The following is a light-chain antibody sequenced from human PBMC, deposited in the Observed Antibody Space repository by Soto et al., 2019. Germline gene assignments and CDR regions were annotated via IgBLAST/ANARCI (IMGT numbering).Light chain of an antibody. J-gene: IGLJ3*02. CDR1: SSNIGSNY. CDR2: DND. CDR3: GVWDSSLSAGV. Sequence: QSVLTQPPSVSAAPGQKVTISCSGSSSNIGSNYVFWYQQFPGTAPKLLIYDNDKRPSGIPDRFSGSKSGTSATLGFTGLQTGAEADYYCGVWDSSLSAGVFGGGTKLTVL. V-gene: IGLV1-51*01.